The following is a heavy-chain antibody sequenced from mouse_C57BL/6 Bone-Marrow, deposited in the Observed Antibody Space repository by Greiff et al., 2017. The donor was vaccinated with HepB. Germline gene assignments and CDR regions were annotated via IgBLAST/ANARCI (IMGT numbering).Heavy chain of an antibody. J-gene: IGHJ4*01. Sequence: EVKLQQSGPELVKPGASVKISCKASGYTFTDYYMNWVKQSHGKSLEWIGDINPNNGGTSYNQKFKGKATLTIDKSSRTAYIELRSLTSEDSAVYYCARELGDAMDYWGQGTSVTVSS. CDR1: GYTFTDYY. CDR3: ARELGDAMDY. V-gene: IGHV1-26*01. CDR2: INPNNGGT. D-gene: IGHD4-1*01.